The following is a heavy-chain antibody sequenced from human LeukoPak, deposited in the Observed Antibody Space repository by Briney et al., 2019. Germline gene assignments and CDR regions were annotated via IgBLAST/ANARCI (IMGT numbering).Heavy chain of an antibody. CDR2: IYYSGST. CDR3: ARELSGSYRPFDY. D-gene: IGHD1-26*01. CDR1: GGSISSYY. Sequence: SETLSLTCAVYGGSISSYYWSWIRQPPGKGLEWIGYIYYSGSTNYNPSLKSRVTISVDTSKNQFSLKLSSVTAADTAVYYCARELSGSYRPFDYWGQGILVTVSS. V-gene: IGHV4-59*01. J-gene: IGHJ4*02.